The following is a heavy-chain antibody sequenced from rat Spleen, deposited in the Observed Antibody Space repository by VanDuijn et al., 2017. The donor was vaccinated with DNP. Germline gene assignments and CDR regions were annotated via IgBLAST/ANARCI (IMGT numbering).Heavy chain of an antibody. CDR2: ITSSGGST. Sequence: EVKLVESGGDLVQPGRSLKLSCVASGFTFNNYWMTWIRQVPGKGLEWVASITSSGGSTYYPDSVKGRFTISRDNAKDTLYLQMNSLRSEDTATYYCARDRITSFDYWGQGVMVTVSS. D-gene: IGHD1-10*01. J-gene: IGHJ2*01. V-gene: IGHV5-31*01. CDR1: GFTFNNYW. CDR3: ARDRITSFDY.